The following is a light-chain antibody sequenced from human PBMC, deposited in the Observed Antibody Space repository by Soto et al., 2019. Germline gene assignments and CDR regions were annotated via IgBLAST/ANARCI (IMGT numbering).Light chain of an antibody. J-gene: IGKJ1*01. CDR3: QQYNSYRWT. CDR1: QTISGY. CDR2: KAS. V-gene: IGKV1-5*03. Sequence: DIQMTQSPSSLSASVGDSVSITCRASQTISGYLNWYQQKPGKAPKLLIYKASSLESGVPSRFSGSGSGTEFTLTISSLQPDDFATYYCQQYNSYRWTLGLGTKVDI.